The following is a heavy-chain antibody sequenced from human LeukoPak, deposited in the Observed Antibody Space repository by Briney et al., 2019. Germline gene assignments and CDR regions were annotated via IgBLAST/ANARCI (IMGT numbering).Heavy chain of an antibody. D-gene: IGHD1-14*01. CDR3: ARAGFRIYYYYYYMDV. CDR2: INHSGSS. V-gene: IGHV4-34*01. CDR1: GGSFSGYY. J-gene: IGHJ6*03. Sequence: NPSETLSLTCAVYGGSFSGYYWSWIRQPPGKGLEWIGEINHSGSSNYNPSLKSRVTISVDTSKNQFSLKLSSVTAADTAVYYCARAGFRIYYYYYYMDVWGKGTTVTVSS.